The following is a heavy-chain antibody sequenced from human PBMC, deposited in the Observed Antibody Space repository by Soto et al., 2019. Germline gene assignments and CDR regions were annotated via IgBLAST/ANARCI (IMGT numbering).Heavy chain of an antibody. CDR1: GFIFTDYS. Sequence: GGSLRLSCAASGFIFTDYSVNWVRQAPGKGLEWVSSISSTGRYINYADSVKGRFTISRDNAKNSLYLQMDSLRAEDTAVYYCARDPSDLWEPDQYFPHWGQGTRGTVSA. D-gene: IGHD1-26*01. J-gene: IGHJ1*01. CDR2: ISSTGRYI. V-gene: IGHV3-21*01. CDR3: ARDPSDLWEPDQYFPH.